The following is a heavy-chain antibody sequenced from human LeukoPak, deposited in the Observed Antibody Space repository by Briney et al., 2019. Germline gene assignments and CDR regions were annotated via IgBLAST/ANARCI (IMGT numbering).Heavy chain of an antibody. CDR3: ARDPGSGHFDY. D-gene: IGHD6-19*01. CDR2: ISYDGSNK. J-gene: IGHJ4*02. Sequence: PGGSLRLSCAASGFTFSSYAMHWVRQAPGKGLEWVAVISYDGSNKYYADSVKGRFTISRDNSKNTLYLQMNSLRAEDTAVYYCARDPGSGHFDYWGQGTLVTVSS. CDR1: GFTFSSYA. V-gene: IGHV3-30*04.